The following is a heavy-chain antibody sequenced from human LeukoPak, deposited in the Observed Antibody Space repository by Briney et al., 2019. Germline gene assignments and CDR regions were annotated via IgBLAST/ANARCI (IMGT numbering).Heavy chain of an antibody. J-gene: IGHJ4*02. CDR2: ISSSSSYI. Sequence: GGSLRLSCAASGFTFSSYSMNWVRQAPGKGLEWVSSISSSSSYIYYADSVKGRFTISRDNAKNSLYLQMNSLRAEDTAVYYCAKRPYSSSWNNYFDYWGQGTLVTVSS. CDR3: AKRPYSSSWNNYFDY. D-gene: IGHD6-13*01. CDR1: GFTFSSYS. V-gene: IGHV3-21*04.